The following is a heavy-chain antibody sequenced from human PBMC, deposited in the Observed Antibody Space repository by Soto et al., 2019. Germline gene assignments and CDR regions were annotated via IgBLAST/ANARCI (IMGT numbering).Heavy chain of an antibody. V-gene: IGHV4-30-4*01. CDR3: ARIYVVVAASPNFLDP. CDR2: IYYSGST. J-gene: IGHJ5*02. CDR1: GGSISSGDYY. D-gene: IGHD2-15*01. Sequence: PSETLSLTSTVSGGSISSGDYYWSWIRQPPGKGLEWIGYIYYSGSTYYTPSLKIRITISVYTTTNHFPLTLSSVTAADTAVYYCARIYVVVAASPNFLDPWGQGTLVTVSS.